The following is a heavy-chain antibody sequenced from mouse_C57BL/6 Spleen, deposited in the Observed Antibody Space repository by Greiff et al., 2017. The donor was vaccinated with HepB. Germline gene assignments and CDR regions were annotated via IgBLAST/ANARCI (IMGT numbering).Heavy chain of an antibody. CDR3: ARRGPSYGSSSWFAY. V-gene: IGHV1-50*01. Sequence: QVQLQQPGAELVKPGASVKLSCKASGYTFTSYWMQWVKQRPGQGLEWIGEFDPSDSYTNYNQKFKGKATLTVDTSSSTAYMQLSSLTSEDSAVYYCARRGPSYGSSSWFAYWGQGTLVTVSA. J-gene: IGHJ3*01. CDR1: GYTFTSYW. D-gene: IGHD1-1*01. CDR2: FDPSDSYT.